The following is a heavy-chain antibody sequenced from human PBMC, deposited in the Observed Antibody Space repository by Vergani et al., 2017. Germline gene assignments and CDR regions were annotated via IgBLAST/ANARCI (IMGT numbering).Heavy chain of an antibody. J-gene: IGHJ4*02. V-gene: IGHV3-30*18. D-gene: IGHD5-24*01. Sequence: QVQLVESGGGVVQPGRSLRLSCAASGFTFSSYGMHWVRQAPGKGLEWVAVISYDGSNKYYADSVKGRFTISRDNSKNTLYLQMNSLRAEDTAVYYCAKDRGGEMATTTGYXFDYWGQGTLVTVSS. CDR1: GFTFSSYG. CDR2: ISYDGSNK. CDR3: AKDRGGEMATTTGYXFDY.